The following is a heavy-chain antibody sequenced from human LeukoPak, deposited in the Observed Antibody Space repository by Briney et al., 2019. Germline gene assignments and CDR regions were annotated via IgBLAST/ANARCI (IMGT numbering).Heavy chain of an antibody. CDR2: INPSGGST. D-gene: IGHD6-25*01. V-gene: IGHV1-46*01. CDR3: ARDAAVDYYFDY. CDR1: GYTFTSYY. J-gene: IGHJ4*02. Sequence: ASVTVSCKASGYTFTSYYMHWVRQAPGQGLEWMGIINPSGGSTSYAQKFQGRVTMTRDTSTSTVYMELSSLRSEDTAVYYCARDAAVDYYFDYWGQGTLVTVSS.